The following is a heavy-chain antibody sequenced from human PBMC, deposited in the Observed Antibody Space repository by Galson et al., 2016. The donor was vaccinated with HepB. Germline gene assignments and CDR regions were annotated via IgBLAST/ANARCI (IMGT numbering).Heavy chain of an antibody. D-gene: IGHD6-6*01. CDR1: GFTFSDYA. Sequence: SLRLSCAASGFTFSDYAMHWVRQAPGKGLEWVSGHSWNSGRIAYADSLKGRFTISRDNAKSSLYLQMNSLRAEDKVFYYCAEDMTRRHQNDSSPSGFDSWGQGTLVTVSS. CDR2: HSWNSGRI. CDR3: AEDMTRRHQNDSSPSGFDS. V-gene: IGHV3-9*01. J-gene: IGHJ4*02.